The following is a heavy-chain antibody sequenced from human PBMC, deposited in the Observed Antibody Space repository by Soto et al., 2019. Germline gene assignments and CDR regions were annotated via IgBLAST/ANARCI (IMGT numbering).Heavy chain of an antibody. Sequence: ASVKVSCKASGYSFTDYHIHWVRQAPGQGLEWLGRINPKSGGTSTAQKFQGWVTMTTDTSISTASMELTRLTSDDTSIYYCATGDSTDCSSGVCSFFYNHDMDVWGQGTTVTVSS. CDR1: GYSFTDYH. D-gene: IGHD2-8*01. J-gene: IGHJ6*02. CDR3: ATGDSTDCSSGVCSFFYNHDMDV. V-gene: IGHV1-2*04. CDR2: INPKSGGT.